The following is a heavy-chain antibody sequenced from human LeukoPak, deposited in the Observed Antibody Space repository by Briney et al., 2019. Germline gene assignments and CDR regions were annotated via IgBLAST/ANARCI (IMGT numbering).Heavy chain of an antibody. CDR3: ARDPGTRYYFDY. CDR1: GVTFISYA. D-gene: IGHD1-1*01. CDR2: IIPIFGTA. Sequence: SVKVSCKASGVTFISYAISWVRQAPGQGLEWMGGIIPIFGTANYAQKFQGRATITADESTSTAYMELSSLRSEDTAVYYCARDPGTRYYFDYWGQGTLVTVSS. V-gene: IGHV1-69*13. J-gene: IGHJ4*02.